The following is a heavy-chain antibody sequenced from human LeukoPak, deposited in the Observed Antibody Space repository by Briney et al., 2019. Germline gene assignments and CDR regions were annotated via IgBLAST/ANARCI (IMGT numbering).Heavy chain of an antibody. CDR3: ARDRVTIFGVVRLDMDV. V-gene: IGHV3-21*01. CDR1: GFTFSSFS. Sequence: GGSLRLSCAASGFTFSSFSMNWVRQAPGKGLEWVSSISSSSSYIYYADSVKGRFTISRDNAKNSLYLQMDSLRAEDTAVYYCARDRVTIFGVVRLDMDVWGKGTTVTVSS. D-gene: IGHD3-3*01. CDR2: ISSSSSYI. J-gene: IGHJ6*03.